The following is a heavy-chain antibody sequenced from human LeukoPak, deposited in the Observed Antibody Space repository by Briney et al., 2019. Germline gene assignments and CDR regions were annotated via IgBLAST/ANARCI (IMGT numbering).Heavy chain of an antibody. V-gene: IGHV3-21*01. Sequence: GGSLSLSCAASGFTFSSYSMNWVRQAPGKGLEWVSSISSSSSYIYYADSVKGRFTISRDNAKNSLYLQMNSLRAEDTAVYYCARVNPLMAPGALDVWGQGTMVAVSS. CDR1: GFTFSSYS. CDR3: ARVNPLMAPGALDV. CDR2: ISSSSSYI. J-gene: IGHJ3*01. D-gene: IGHD2-8*01.